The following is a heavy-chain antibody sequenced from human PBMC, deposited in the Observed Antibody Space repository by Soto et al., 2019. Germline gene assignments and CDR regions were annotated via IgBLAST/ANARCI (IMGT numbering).Heavy chain of an antibody. D-gene: IGHD5-12*01. CDR1: GGYVSSGSYY. CDR2: IYYSGST. J-gene: IGHJ5*02. Sequence: SETLSLTFPFSGGYVSSGSYYWSWIRPPPGKGLEWIGYIYYSGSTNYNPSLKSRVTISVDTSKNQFSLKLSSVTAADTAVYYCAREGVTMGYKNCFDPWGQGTLVTVS. V-gene: IGHV4-61*01. CDR3: AREGVTMGYKNCFDP.